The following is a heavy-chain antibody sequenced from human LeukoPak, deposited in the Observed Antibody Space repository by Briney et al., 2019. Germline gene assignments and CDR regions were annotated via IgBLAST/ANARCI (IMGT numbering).Heavy chain of an antibody. CDR1: GGSISGYY. D-gene: IGHD6-6*01. J-gene: IGHJ4*02. V-gene: IGHV4-4*07. CDR3: ARSREDSSSRHFDY. Sequence: SETLSLTCTVSGGSISGYYWNWIRQPAGKGLEWIGRIYSSGSTNHNPSLKSRVTISVDTSKNQFSLKLSSVTAADTAVYYCARSREDSSSRHFDYWGQGTLVTVSS. CDR2: IYSSGST.